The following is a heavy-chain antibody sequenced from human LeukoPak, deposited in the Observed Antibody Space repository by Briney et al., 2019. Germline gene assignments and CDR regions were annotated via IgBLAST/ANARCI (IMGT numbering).Heavy chain of an antibody. CDR1: GFTFSDYY. Sequence: GGSLRLSCAASGFTFSDYYMSWIRQAPGKGLEWVSYISSSGSTIYYADSVKGRFTISRDNAKSSLYLQMNSLRAEDTAVYYCARRYSPSIEYYFDYWGQGTLVTVSS. D-gene: IGHD2-15*01. V-gene: IGHV3-11*01. CDR3: ARRYSPSIEYYFDY. CDR2: ISSSGSTI. J-gene: IGHJ4*02.